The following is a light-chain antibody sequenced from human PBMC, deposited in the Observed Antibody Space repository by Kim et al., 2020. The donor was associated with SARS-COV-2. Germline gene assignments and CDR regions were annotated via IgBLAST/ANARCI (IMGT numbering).Light chain of an antibody. J-gene: IGKJ5*01. CDR2: DAS. Sequence: APGERAPLSCRASQSVSTYIAWYQQRPGQAPRLLISDASNRATGIPARFSGSGSGTDFTLTISTLEPEDFAVYYCQQRDNWPPTFGHGTRLEIK. CDR1: QSVSTY. V-gene: IGKV3-11*01. CDR3: QQRDNWPPT.